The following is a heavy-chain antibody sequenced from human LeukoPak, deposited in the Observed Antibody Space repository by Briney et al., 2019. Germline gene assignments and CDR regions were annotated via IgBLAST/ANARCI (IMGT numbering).Heavy chain of an antibody. Sequence: SVKVSCKASGGTSSSYTISWVRQAPGQGLEWMGRIIPILGIANYAQKFQGRVTITADKSTSTAYMELSSLRSEDTAVYYCAREFYYYDSSGQIDYWGQGTLVTVSS. CDR2: IIPILGIA. CDR1: GGTSSSYT. D-gene: IGHD3-22*01. J-gene: IGHJ4*02. V-gene: IGHV1-69*04. CDR3: AREFYYYDSSGQIDY.